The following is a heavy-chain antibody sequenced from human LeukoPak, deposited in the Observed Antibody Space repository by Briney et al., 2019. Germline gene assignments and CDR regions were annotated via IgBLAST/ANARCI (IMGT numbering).Heavy chain of an antibody. CDR3: AVGPNWFAP. D-gene: IGHD1-26*01. Sequence: SETLSLTCTVSGGSISRYYWSWIRQSPGKGLEWIGYIYYSGSTYYNPSLKSRVTISVDTSKNQFPLKLTSVTAADTAVYYCAVGPNWFAPWGQGTLVIVSS. CDR1: GGSISRYY. V-gene: IGHV4-59*01. CDR2: IYYSGST. J-gene: IGHJ5*02.